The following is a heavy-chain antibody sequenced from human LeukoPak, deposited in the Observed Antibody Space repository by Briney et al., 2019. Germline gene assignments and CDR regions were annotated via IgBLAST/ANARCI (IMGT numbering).Heavy chain of an antibody. V-gene: IGHV5-51*01. CDR1: GYSINNYW. J-gene: IGHJ5*02. D-gene: IGHD2-15*01. CDR3: ARQEYCSGGSCYTWFDP. Sequence: GESLKISCKGSGYSINNYWIGWVRQMPGKGLEWMGIIYPADSDIRYSPSFQGQVTISADKSISTAYLQWSSLKASDTAMCYCARQEYCSGGSCYTWFDPWGQGTLVTVSS. CDR2: IYPADSDI.